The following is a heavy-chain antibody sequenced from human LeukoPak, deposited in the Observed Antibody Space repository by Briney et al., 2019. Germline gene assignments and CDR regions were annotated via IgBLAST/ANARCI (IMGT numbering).Heavy chain of an antibody. V-gene: IGHV3-23*01. CDR1: GFTFSSYT. CDR2: ISGTGERT. D-gene: IGHD3-10*01. CDR3: AREPGTTLLTRLYL. Sequence: GGSLRLSCAASGFTFSSYTMSWVRQAPGKGLEWVSGISGTGERTSYADSVKGRFAISRDNSQNTLYLQMDSLRAEDTAVYYCAREPGTTLLTRLYLWGQGTLVTVSS. J-gene: IGHJ4*02.